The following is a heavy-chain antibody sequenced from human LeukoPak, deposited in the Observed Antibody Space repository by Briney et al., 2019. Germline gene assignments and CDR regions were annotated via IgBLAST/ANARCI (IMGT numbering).Heavy chain of an antibody. Sequence: PGGSLRLSCAASGFTFSSYWMHWVRQPPGKGLVWVSRINSDGSSTSYADSVKGRFTISRDNSKNTLYLQMNSLRAEDTAVYYCARDHDILTGPSDYWGQGTLVTVSS. V-gene: IGHV3-74*01. J-gene: IGHJ4*02. CDR2: INSDGSST. CDR3: ARDHDILTGPSDY. D-gene: IGHD3-9*01. CDR1: GFTFSSYW.